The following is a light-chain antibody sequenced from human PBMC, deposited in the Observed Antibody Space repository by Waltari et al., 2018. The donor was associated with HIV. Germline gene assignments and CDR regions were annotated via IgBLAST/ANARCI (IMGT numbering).Light chain of an antibody. CDR2: DVS. CDR1: SSDVGGDKV. J-gene: IGLJ2*01. Sequence: QSALTQPRSVSGSPGQSVTISCTGSSSDVGGDKVVSWYQQHPGKAPKVIIHDVSERPSGVPDRFSGSKSGNTASLTISGLQAEDDADYYCCSYAGSYTMVFGGGTKLTVL. V-gene: IGLV2-11*01. CDR3: CSYAGSYTMV.